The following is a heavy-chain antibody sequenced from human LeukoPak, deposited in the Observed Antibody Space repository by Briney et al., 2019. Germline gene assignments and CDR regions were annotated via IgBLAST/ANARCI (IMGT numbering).Heavy chain of an antibody. J-gene: IGHJ4*02. CDR1: GYTFTSYD. CDR2: MNPNSGST. Sequence: ASVTVSCKASGYTFTSYDINWVRQATGQGLEWMGWMNPNSGSTGYAQKFQGRVTMTRNTSIGTAYMELSSLRSEDTAVYYCARGPIRLRYMFVYWGQGTLVTVSS. CDR3: ARGPIRLRYMFVY. D-gene: IGHD5-12*01. V-gene: IGHV1-8*01.